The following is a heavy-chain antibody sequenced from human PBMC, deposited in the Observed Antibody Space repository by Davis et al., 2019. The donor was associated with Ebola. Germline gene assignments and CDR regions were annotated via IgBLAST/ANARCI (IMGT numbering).Heavy chain of an antibody. CDR3: ARSITIFGVGDAFDI. CDR1: GDSMTGYY. V-gene: IGHV4-59*12. CDR2: IYYSGST. D-gene: IGHD3-3*01. Sequence: GSLRLSCTVSGDSMTGYYWSWIRQSAGKGLEWIGYIYYSGSTNYNPSLKSRVTISVDTSKNQFSLKLSSVTAADTAVYYCARSITIFGVGDAFDIWGQGTMVTVSS. J-gene: IGHJ3*02.